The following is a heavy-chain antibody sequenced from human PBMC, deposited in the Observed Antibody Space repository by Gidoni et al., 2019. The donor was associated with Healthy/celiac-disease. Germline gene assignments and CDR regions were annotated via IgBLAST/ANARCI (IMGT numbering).Heavy chain of an antibody. CDR2: IYHRGST. J-gene: IGHJ4*02. CDR1: GGSISCSNW. Sequence: QVQLQESGPGLVKPSGTLSLTCAVSGGSISCSNWWLWVRQPPGKGLEWIGEIYHRGSTNYNPSLKSRVTISVDKSKNQFSLKLSSVTAADTAVYYCARDRAAAAGHGYFDYWGQGTLVTVSS. V-gene: IGHV4-4*02. CDR3: ARDRAAAAGHGYFDY. D-gene: IGHD6-13*01.